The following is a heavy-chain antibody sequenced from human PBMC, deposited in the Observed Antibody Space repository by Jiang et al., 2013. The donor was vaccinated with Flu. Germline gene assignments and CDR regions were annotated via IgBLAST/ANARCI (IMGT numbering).Heavy chain of an antibody. J-gene: IGHJ4*02. V-gene: IGHV3-48*04. CDR1: GFTFSNYA. CDR3: ARGVGYSYGTFDY. D-gene: IGHD5-18*01. Sequence: GLVQPGGPVKLSCVASGFTFSNYAMHWVRQAPGKGLERVSYISSSSGTINYADSLKGRFTISRDNAKNSLYLEMNSPRAEDTAVYYCARGVGYSYGTFDYWGQGTLVTVSS. CDR2: ISSSSGTI.